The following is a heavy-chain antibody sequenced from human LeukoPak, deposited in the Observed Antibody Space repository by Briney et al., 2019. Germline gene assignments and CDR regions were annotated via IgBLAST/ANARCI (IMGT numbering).Heavy chain of an antibody. CDR1: GFTFSDYY. CDR3: AKNYDFWSGYSKYYYYYMDV. D-gene: IGHD3-3*01. Sequence: GGSLRLSCAVSGFTFSDYYMSWIRQAPGEGLEWVSYISSSGNTIYYVDSVKGRFTISRDNAKNSLYLQMNSLRAEDTAVYYCAKNYDFWSGYSKYYYYYMDVWGKGTTVTVSS. CDR2: ISSSGNTI. V-gene: IGHV3-11*01. J-gene: IGHJ6*03.